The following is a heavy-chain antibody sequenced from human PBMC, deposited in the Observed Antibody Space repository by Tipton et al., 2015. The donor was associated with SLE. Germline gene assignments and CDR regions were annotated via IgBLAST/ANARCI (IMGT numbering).Heavy chain of an antibody. J-gene: IGHJ4*02. V-gene: IGHV4-4*02. Sequence: SLRLSCAVSGGSISSSNWWSWVRQPPGKGLEWIGEINHSGSTNYNPSLKSRVTISVDTSKNQFSLKLSSVTAADTAVYYCARQEAVAGSRDYWGQGTLVTVSS. D-gene: IGHD6-19*01. CDR3: ARQEAVAGSRDY. CDR1: GGSISSSNW. CDR2: INHSGST.